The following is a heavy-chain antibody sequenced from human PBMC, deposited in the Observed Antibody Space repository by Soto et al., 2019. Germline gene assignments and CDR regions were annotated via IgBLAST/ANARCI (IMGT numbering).Heavy chain of an antibody. Sequence: SETVSLTCTVAGGSISGFYWSWVRQPAGKGLEWIGRIYSSGATKYNPSLRNRVTMSVDTSTDQYSLNLASMTAADTAVYFCARGPFCGNDCYFDVWGQGTQVTVSS. CDR2: IYSSGAT. V-gene: IGHV4-4*07. D-gene: IGHD2-21*01. CDR3: ARGPFCGNDCYFDV. J-gene: IGHJ2*01. CDR1: GGSISGFY.